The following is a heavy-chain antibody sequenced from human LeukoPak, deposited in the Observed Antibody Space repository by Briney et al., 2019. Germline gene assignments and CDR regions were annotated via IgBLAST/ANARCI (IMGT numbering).Heavy chain of an antibody. Sequence: GGSLGLSCAASGFTFSSYAMSWVRQAPGKGLEWVSAISGSGGSTYYADSVKGRFTISRDNSKNTLYLQMNSLRAEDTAVYYCAKRYCSSTSCRLYYYYGMDVWGQGTTVTVSS. CDR2: ISGSGGST. V-gene: IGHV3-23*01. CDR1: GFTFSSYA. D-gene: IGHD2-2*01. CDR3: AKRYCSSTSCRLYYYYGMDV. J-gene: IGHJ6*02.